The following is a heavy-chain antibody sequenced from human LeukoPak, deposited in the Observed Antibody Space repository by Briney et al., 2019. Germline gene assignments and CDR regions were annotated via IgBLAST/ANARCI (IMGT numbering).Heavy chain of an antibody. Sequence: PGGSLRLSCAASGFIFSTYWMTWVRQAPGEGLEWVANIKQDGSEKYYVDSVKGRFNISRDSAKNSLYLQMNSLRAGDTAVYYCATARGAYDSSGPEYFQHWGQSTLVTVSS. CDR2: IKQDGSEK. J-gene: IGHJ1*01. CDR3: ATARGAYDSSGPEYFQH. CDR1: GFIFSTYW. D-gene: IGHD3-22*01. V-gene: IGHV3-7*01.